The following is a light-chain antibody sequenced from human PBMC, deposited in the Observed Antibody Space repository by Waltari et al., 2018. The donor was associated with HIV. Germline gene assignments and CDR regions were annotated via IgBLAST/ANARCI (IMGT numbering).Light chain of an antibody. J-gene: IGLJ3*02. CDR2: GVT. V-gene: IGLV2-14*01. CDR3: SSLTLTHTVA. CDR1: IRDIGLYDF. Sequence: QSALTQPASVSGSPGQSITISCTGTIRDIGLYDFVSWYRQYPGKAPQLIIFGVTSRPTGVTSRFSGSKSGNTASLTISGLQAEDEADYYCSSLTLTHTVAFGGGTKVTV.